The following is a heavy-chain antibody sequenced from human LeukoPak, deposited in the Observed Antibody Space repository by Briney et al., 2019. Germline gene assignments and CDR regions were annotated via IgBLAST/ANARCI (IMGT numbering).Heavy chain of an antibody. J-gene: IGHJ3*02. V-gene: IGHV4-34*01. CDR2: INHSGST. Sequence: PSETLSLTCAVYGGSFSGYYWSWIRQPPGKGLEWIGEINHSGSTNYNPSLKSRVTISVDTSKNQFSLKLSSVTAADTAVYYCARVTMKYNDAFDIWGQGTMVTVSS. D-gene: IGHD3-22*01. CDR1: GGSFSGYY. CDR3: ARVTMKYNDAFDI.